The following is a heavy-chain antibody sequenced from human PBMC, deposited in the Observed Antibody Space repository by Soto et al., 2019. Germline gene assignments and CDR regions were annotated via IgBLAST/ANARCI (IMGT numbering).Heavy chain of an antibody. CDR1: GVSISSGGYS. D-gene: IGHD2-21*02. CDR3: VCDPAAGGDFTLGAFDI. CDR2: IYYDGST. V-gene: IGHV4-30-2*01. J-gene: IGHJ3*02. Sequence: LQLQESGSGLVTPSQTLSLTCAVSGVSISSGGYSWSWVRQPPGKGLEWIGYIYYDGSTDYSPSLRSRVTISLDRSNNQFSLRLSSVTAADTAVYYCVCDPAAGGDFTLGAFDIWGHGTPVTVSS.